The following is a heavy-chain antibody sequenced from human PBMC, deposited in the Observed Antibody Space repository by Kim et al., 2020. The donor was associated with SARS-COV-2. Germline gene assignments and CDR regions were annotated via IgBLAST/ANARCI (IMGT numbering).Heavy chain of an antibody. Sequence: SGPTLVNPTQTLTLTCTFSGFSLSTSGVGVGWIRQPPGKALEWLALIYWDDDKRYSPSLKSRLTITKDTSKNQVVLTMTNMDPVDTATYYCAHRRGGFGYYGSGKHYLPEFDYWGQGTLVTVSS. D-gene: IGHD3-10*01. J-gene: IGHJ4*02. CDR3: AHRRGGFGYYGSGKHYLPEFDY. CDR1: GFSLSTSGVG. CDR2: IYWDDDK. V-gene: IGHV2-5*02.